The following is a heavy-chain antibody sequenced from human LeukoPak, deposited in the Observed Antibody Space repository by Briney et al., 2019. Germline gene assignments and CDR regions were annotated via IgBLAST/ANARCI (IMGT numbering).Heavy chain of an antibody. CDR1: GASINSTNYY. CDR3: ARHAGTYYDFWSGYFNYFDP. Sequence: TSETLSLTCTVSGASINSTNYYWAWIRLPPGMGLEWIGTVSYSGNTYYNPSLKSRVAISADTSKKPISLNLISVPAADAAVYYCARHAGTYYDFWSGYFNYFDPWGQGTLVTVSS. J-gene: IGHJ5*02. CDR2: VSYSGNT. D-gene: IGHD3-3*01. V-gene: IGHV4-39*01.